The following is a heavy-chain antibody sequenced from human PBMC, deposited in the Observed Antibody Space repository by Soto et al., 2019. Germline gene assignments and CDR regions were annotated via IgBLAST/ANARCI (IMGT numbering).Heavy chain of an antibody. CDR3: ARDAQGRGSGAYDY. D-gene: IGHD3-10*01. CDR2: ISTSGEFT. J-gene: IGHJ4*02. Sequence: VQLVESGGGLVQPGGSLRLSCVASGFIFSSHSMNWVRQAPGKGLEWVSSISTSGEFTYYADSLRGRFTISRDSAKNSLYLQMSSLRAEDTAVYYCARDAQGRGSGAYDYWGRGTLVTVSS. CDR1: GFIFSSHS. V-gene: IGHV3-21*06.